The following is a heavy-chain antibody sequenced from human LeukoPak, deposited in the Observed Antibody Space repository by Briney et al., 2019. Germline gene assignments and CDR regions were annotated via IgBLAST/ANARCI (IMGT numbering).Heavy chain of an antibody. V-gene: IGHV7-4-1*02. D-gene: IGHD3-16*02. CDR1: GYTFTSYA. Sequence: ASVTVSCKASGYTFTSYAMNWVRQAPGQGLEGMGWINPNTGNPTYAQGFTGRFVFSLDTSVSTAYLQISRLKAEDTALYYCARAYQRLGGLSFPDQWGQGTLVTVSS. CDR2: INPNTGNP. CDR3: ARAYQRLGGLSFPDQ. J-gene: IGHJ5*02.